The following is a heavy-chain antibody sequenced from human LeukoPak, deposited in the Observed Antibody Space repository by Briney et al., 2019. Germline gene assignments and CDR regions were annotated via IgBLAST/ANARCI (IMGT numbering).Heavy chain of an antibody. V-gene: IGHV1-3*01. D-gene: IGHD1-26*01. CDR1: GNAFTNYA. J-gene: IGHJ4*02. CDR2: VNAGNGDT. Sequence: ASVKVSCKASGNAFTNYAVQWVRQAPGQRLEWMGWVNAGNGDTRYSPKFQGRVTIARDTSASTAYMELSSLTSEDTAVYYCARGQWVGTTQAYYLDFWGQGTLVTVSS. CDR3: ARGQWVGTTQAYYLDF.